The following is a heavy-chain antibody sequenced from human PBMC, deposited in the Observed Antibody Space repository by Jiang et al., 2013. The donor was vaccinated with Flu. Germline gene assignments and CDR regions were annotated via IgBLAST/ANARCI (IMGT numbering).Heavy chain of an antibody. Sequence: LLKPSETLSLTCAVSGGSIHNYYWSWVRQPPGKGLEWIGYVHCSGSTIYNPPSRSGHHISRHVQNQFSLRLSSVTAADTAIFYCARSPGTTGVYYSYGMDLWGQGTTVTVSS. CDR2: VHCSGST. CDR1: GGSIHNYY. CDR3: ARSPGTTGVYYSYGMDL. J-gene: IGHJ6*02. V-gene: IGHV4-59*08. D-gene: IGHD1-14*01.